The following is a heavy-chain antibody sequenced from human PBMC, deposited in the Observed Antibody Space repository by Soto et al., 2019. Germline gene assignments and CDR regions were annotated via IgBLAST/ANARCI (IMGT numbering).Heavy chain of an antibody. CDR1: GFTLSSYA. J-gene: IGHJ5*02. V-gene: IGHV4-4*09. D-gene: IGHD2-2*02. Sequence: VQLLESGGGSVQPGESLRLSCAASGFTLSSYAMSWVRQAPGKGLEWIGYIYRGGSTYNNPSLRSRVTISADTSRNQFSLKLTSATAADTAIYYCARGVVLPPTTPIRGCFDPWGQGTLVTVSS. CDR2: IYRGGST. CDR3: ARGVVLPPTTPIRGCFDP.